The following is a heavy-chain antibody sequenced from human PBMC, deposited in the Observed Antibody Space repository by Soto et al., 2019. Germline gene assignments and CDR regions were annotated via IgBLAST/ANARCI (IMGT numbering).Heavy chain of an antibody. J-gene: IGHJ5*02. Sequence: SETLSLTCTVSGASISGYYWSWIRKSAGKGLEWIGRIYATGTTDYNPSLKSRVMMSVDTSKKQFSLRWRSVTAADTAVYYCVRDGTKTLRDWFDPWGQGISVTVSS. V-gene: IGHV4-4*07. CDR1: GASISGYY. CDR3: VRDGTKTLRDWFDP. D-gene: IGHD1-1*01. CDR2: IYATGTT.